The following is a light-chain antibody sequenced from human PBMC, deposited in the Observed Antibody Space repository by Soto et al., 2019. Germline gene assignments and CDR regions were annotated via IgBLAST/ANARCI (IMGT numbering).Light chain of an antibody. CDR3: QEYNSYPRA. V-gene: IGKV1-5*01. CDR2: DAS. J-gene: IGKJ1*01. Sequence: DIQMTQSPSTLSASVGDRVTITCRASQSISSWLAWYQQKPGKAPKLLIYDASSLESGVTARFRGSGSGTEFTLTVSSLQPDDFATYYCQEYNSYPRAFGQGNKGEIK. CDR1: QSISSW.